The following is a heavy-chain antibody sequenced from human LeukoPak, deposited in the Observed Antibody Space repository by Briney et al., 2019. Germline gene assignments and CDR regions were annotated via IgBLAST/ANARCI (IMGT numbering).Heavy chain of an antibody. CDR2: IIPIFGTA. J-gene: IGHJ5*02. CDR1: GGTFSSYA. CDR3: ARARINEYQLLFWFDP. D-gene: IGHD2-2*01. Sequence: GASVKVSCKASGGTFSSYAISWVRQAPGQGLEWMGGIIPIFGTANYAQKFQGRVTITTDESTSTAYMELSSLRSEDTAVYYCARARINEYQLLFWFDPWGQGTLVTVSS. V-gene: IGHV1-69*05.